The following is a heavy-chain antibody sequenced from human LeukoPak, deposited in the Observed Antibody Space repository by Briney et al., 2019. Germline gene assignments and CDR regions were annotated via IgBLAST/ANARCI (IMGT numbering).Heavy chain of an antibody. CDR1: GGSISSGGYY. CDR2: INHSGST. V-gene: IGHV4-39*07. Sequence: SETLSLTCTVSGGSISSGGYYWSWIRQPPGKGLEWIGEINHSGSTNYNPSLKSRVTISVDTSKNQFSLKLSSVTAADTAVYYCASRGDYYDSSGSLDYWGQGTLVTVSS. CDR3: ASRGDYYDSSGSLDY. D-gene: IGHD3-22*01. J-gene: IGHJ4*02.